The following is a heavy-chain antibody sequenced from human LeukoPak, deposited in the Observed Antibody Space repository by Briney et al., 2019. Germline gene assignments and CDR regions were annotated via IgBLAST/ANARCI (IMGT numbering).Heavy chain of an antibody. J-gene: IGHJ4*02. CDR3: ANNGAWYKWNY. CDR1: GVSISGSY. D-gene: IGHD1-1*01. Sequence: SETLSLSCTVSGVSISGSYWGWIRQSPGKGLEWLGYVYYTVSTNYNFSPTTRVTMSVGTPTNHFSLRLNSVTAADTPVYYCANNGAWYKWNYWGQGSPVTVSS. CDR2: VYYTVST. V-gene: IGHV4-59*08.